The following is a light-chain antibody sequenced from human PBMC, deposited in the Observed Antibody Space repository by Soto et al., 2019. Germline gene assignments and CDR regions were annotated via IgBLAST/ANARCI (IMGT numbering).Light chain of an antibody. V-gene: IGLV2-14*03. CDR2: NVY. CDR1: SSDVGAYNF. Sequence: QSALTQPASVSGSPGQSITISCTGTSSDVGAYNFVSWHQQHPGKAPKLMIYNVYDRPSGVSDRFSASKSGDTASLTISGLQAEDEAIYYCSSYTGFSTDILFGGGTKVTVL. J-gene: IGLJ2*01. CDR3: SSYTGFSTDIL.